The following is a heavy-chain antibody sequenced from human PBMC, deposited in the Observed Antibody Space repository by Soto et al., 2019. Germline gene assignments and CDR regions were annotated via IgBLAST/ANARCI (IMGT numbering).Heavy chain of an antibody. CDR2: MNPNSGNT. D-gene: IGHD6-13*01. J-gene: IGHJ4*02. V-gene: IGHV1-8*01. CDR3: ARGHSSSWRFDY. Sequence: QVQLVQSGAEVKKPGASVKVSCKASGYTFTSYDINWVRQATGQGLEWMGWMNPNSGNTGYAQKFQGXVXMXRYXSISTAYMELSSLRSEDTAVYYCARGHSSSWRFDYWGQGTLVTVSS. CDR1: GYTFTSYD.